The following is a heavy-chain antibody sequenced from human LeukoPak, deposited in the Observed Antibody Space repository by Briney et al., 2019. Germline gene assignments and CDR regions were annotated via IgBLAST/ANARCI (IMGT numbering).Heavy chain of an antibody. CDR2: INSDGSWT. D-gene: IGHD2/OR15-2a*01. J-gene: IGHJ4*02. Sequence: GGSLKLSCAASGTYWMHWVRQAPGKGLVWVSHINSDGSWTSYADSVKGRFTISKDNAKNTVYLQMNSLRAEDTAVYYCVSFYETYWGRGTLVTVSS. V-gene: IGHV3-74*01. CDR3: VSFYETY. CDR1: GTYW.